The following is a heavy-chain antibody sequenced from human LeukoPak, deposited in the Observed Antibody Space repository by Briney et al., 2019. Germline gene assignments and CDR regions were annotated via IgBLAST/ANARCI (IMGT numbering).Heavy chain of an antibody. CDR3: ARHPYYMDV. CDR1: GGTFSSYA. Sequence: APVRVSCKASGGTFSSYAISWVRQAPGQGLEWMGWISAYNGNTNYAQKLQGRVTMTTDTSTSTAYMELRSLRSDDTAVYYCARHPYYMDVWGKGTTVTVSS. V-gene: IGHV1-18*01. J-gene: IGHJ6*03. CDR2: ISAYNGNT.